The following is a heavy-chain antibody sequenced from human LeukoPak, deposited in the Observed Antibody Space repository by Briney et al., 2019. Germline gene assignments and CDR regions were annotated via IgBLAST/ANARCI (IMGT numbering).Heavy chain of an antibody. CDR1: GYTFTGYY. Sequence: ASVKVSCKASGYTFTGYYMHWVRQAPGQGLEWMGWINPNSGGTNYAQKFQGWVTMTRDTSISTAYMELSRLRSDDTAVYYCARGASITMVRGVIQYFQHWGQGTLVTVYS. V-gene: IGHV1-2*04. CDR2: INPNSGGT. D-gene: IGHD3-10*01. J-gene: IGHJ1*01. CDR3: ARGASITMVRGVIQYFQH.